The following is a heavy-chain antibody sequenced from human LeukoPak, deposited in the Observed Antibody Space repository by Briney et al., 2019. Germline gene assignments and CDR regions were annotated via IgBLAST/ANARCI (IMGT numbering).Heavy chain of an antibody. D-gene: IGHD3-22*01. V-gene: IGHV4-34*01. CDR2: INHSGST. CDR1: GGSFSGYY. Sequence: PSETLSLTCAVYGGSFSGYYWSWIRQPPGKGLEWIGEINHSGSTNYNPSLKSRVTISVDTSKNQFSLKLSSVTAADTAVYYCARHMAPREWLLLRWYFDLWGRGTLVTVSS. CDR3: ARHMAPREWLLLRWYFDL. J-gene: IGHJ2*01.